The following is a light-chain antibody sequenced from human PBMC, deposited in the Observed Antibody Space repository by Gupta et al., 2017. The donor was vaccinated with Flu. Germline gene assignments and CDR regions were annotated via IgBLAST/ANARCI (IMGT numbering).Light chain of an antibody. CDR2: MAS. V-gene: IGKV1-5*03. CDR3: QHENSFPYT. CDR1: QSINRW. J-gene: IGKJ2*01. Sequence: PSALCASVGYRVTITCRASQSINRWLSCYQQNPGKAPKLLSYMASNIESGVPSRCSGSGSGTEFTLTISSLQPDDFATYYCQHENSFPYTFGQGTKVDIK.